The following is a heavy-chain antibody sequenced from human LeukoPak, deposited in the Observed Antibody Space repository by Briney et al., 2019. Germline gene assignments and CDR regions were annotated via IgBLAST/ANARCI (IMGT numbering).Heavy chain of an antibody. CDR2: MHPGESEI. CDR1: GYSFTNYW. J-gene: IGHJ5*02. V-gene: IGHV5-51*01. Sequence: GASLQISCQASGYSFTNYWIAWVRQQPGKGLEWMGIMHPGESEINYSPSFEGQATISADTSISTAYLEWYSLKASDSAIYYCAKTIASLGSGARYFDPWGQGTMITVSS. D-gene: IGHD5/OR15-5a*01. CDR3: AKTIASLGSGARYFDP.